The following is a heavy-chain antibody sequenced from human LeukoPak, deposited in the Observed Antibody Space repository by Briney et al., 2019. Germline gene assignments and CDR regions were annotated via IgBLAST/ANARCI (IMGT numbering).Heavy chain of an antibody. CDR3: ARDLPDLTYYYDSGGLDY. CDR1: GYTFTNYG. Sequence: ASVKVSCKASGYTFTNYGISWVRQAPGQGLEWMGWISAYNGNTNYAQKLQGRVTMTTDTSTSTAYMELKSLRSDDTAVYYCARDLPDLTYYYDSGGLDYWGQGALVTVSS. CDR2: ISAYNGNT. J-gene: IGHJ4*02. V-gene: IGHV1-18*01. D-gene: IGHD3-22*01.